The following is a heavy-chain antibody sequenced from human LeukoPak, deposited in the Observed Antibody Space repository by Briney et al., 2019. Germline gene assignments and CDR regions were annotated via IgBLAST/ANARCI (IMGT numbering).Heavy chain of an antibody. V-gene: IGHV1-46*01. D-gene: IGHD1-14*01. CDR2: INPSGGST. Sequence: ASVKVSCKASGYTFTSYYMHWVRQAPGQGLEWMGIINPSGGSTSYAQKFQGRVTMTRDMSTSTVYMELSSLRSEDTAVYYCARDLSAGGTMRNWFDPWGQGTLVTVSS. J-gene: IGHJ5*02. CDR1: GYTFTSYY. CDR3: ARDLSAGGTMRNWFDP.